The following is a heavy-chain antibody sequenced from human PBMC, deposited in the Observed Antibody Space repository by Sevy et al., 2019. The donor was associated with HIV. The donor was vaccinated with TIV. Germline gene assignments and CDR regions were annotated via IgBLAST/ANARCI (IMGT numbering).Heavy chain of an antibody. CDR2: TRYDGTTK. D-gene: IGHD3-10*01. Sequence: GGSLRLSCAASGFTFRSYGMHWVRQAPGKGLEWVAFTRYDGTTKYYADSVKGRFTTSRDNSKNTVYLQMNSLRVEDTAVYYCAKGLGMVQGALLSDDIWGQGTMVIVSS. CDR3: AKGLGMVQGALLSDDI. CDR1: GFTFRSYG. V-gene: IGHV3-30*02. J-gene: IGHJ3*02.